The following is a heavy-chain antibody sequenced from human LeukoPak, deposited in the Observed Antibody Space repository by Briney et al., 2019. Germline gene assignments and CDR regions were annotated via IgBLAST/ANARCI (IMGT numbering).Heavy chain of an antibody. Sequence: GGSLRLFFAASGFTFSSYTLHWVRQARGKGLVYVTYFSSDGCSTYYAVSVKGRFNISRDNYKRTLYLKMSSVRAEDTAVYFCVKSGRTEGVLSSFDYWSQGNLVTVTA. CDR3: VKSGRTEGVLSSFDY. J-gene: IGHJ4*02. V-gene: IGHV3-64D*09. D-gene: IGHD2-8*02. CDR2: FSSDGCST. CDR1: GFTFSSYT.